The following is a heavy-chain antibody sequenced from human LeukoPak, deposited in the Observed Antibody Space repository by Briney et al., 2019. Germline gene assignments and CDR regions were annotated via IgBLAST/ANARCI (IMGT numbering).Heavy chain of an antibody. D-gene: IGHD5-18*01. CDR1: GFTFSSYA. V-gene: IGHV3-30*04. J-gene: IGHJ4*02. CDR2: ISYDGSNK. Sequence: PGGSLRLSCAASGFTFSSYAMSWVRQAPGKGLEWVAVISYDGSNKYYADSVKGRFTISRDNSKNTLYLQMNSLRAEDMAVYYCARAGWIQLWGYFDYWGQGTLVTVSS. CDR3: ARAGWIQLWGYFDY.